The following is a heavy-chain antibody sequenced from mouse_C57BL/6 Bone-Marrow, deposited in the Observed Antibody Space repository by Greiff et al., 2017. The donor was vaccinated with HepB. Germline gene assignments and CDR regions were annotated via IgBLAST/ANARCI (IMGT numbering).Heavy chain of an antibody. D-gene: IGHD1-1*01. Sequence: VQLKQSGAELARPGASVKLSCKASGYTFTSYGISWVKQRTGQGLEWIGEIYPRSGNTYYNEKFKGKATLTADKSSSTAYMELRSLTSEDSAVYFCARIPYYYYGSPFDYWGQGTTLTVSS. V-gene: IGHV1-81*01. CDR3: ARIPYYYYGSPFDY. CDR2: IYPRSGNT. CDR1: GYTFTSYG. J-gene: IGHJ2*01.